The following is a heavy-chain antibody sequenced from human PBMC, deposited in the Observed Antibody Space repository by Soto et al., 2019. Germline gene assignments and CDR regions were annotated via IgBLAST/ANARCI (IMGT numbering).Heavy chain of an antibody. CDR1: GGSISSYC. Sequence: PSETLSLTCTVSGGSISSYCCRWIRKSPGKGLEWIGTMDYSGSSNYNPSLKSRVTISVDTSKNQFSLKLSSVTAADTAVYYCASIPDYGDTPWFDPWGEGTLVTVSS. J-gene: IGHJ5*02. D-gene: IGHD4-17*01. V-gene: IGHV4-59*08. CDR3: ASIPDYGDTPWFDP. CDR2: MDYSGSS.